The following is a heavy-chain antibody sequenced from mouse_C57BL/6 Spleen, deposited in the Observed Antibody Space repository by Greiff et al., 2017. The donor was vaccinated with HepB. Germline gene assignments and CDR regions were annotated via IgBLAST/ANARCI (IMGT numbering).Heavy chain of an antibody. J-gene: IGHJ1*03. D-gene: IGHD1-1*01. CDR1: GYTFTDYE. Sequence: VKVVESGAELVRPGASVTLSCKASGYTFTDYEMHWVKQTPVHGLEWIGAIDPETGGTAYNQKFKGKAILTADKSSSTAYMELRSLTSEDSAVYYCTRRGYYGSSYGYFDVWGTGTTVTVSS. CDR2: IDPETGGT. V-gene: IGHV1-15*01. CDR3: TRRGYYGSSYGYFDV.